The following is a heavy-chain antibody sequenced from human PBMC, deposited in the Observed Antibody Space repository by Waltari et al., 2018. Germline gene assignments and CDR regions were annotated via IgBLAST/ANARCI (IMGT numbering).Heavy chain of an antibody. CDR1: GFTFSSYG. CDR3: AKAYSSGWYSLDY. CDR2: IRYDGSNK. V-gene: IGHV3-30*02. Sequence: QVQLVESGGGVVQPGGSLRLSCAASGFTFSSYGMHWVRQAPGKGLEWVAFIRYDGSNKYYADSVKCRFTISRDNSKNTLYLQMNSLRAEDTAVYYCAKAYSSGWYSLDYWGQGTLVTVSS. D-gene: IGHD6-19*01. J-gene: IGHJ4*02.